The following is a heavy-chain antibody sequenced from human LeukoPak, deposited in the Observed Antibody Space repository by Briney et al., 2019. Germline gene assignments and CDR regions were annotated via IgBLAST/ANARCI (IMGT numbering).Heavy chain of an antibody. CDR2: INHSGIT. V-gene: IGHV4-34*01. CDR3: ARGKYDSGGYYLDY. D-gene: IGHD3-22*01. CDR1: GESFSGYY. Sequence: TSETLSLTCAVYGESFSGYYWSWIRQPPGKGLKWIGEINHSGITNYNPSLKSRVTISLDTSRSQLSLMLSSVTAADTAVYYCARGKYDSGGYYLDYWGQGTLVTVSS. J-gene: IGHJ4*02.